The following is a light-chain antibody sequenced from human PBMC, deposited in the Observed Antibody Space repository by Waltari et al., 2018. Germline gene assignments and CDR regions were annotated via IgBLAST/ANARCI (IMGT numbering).Light chain of an antibody. V-gene: IGKV3-11*01. CDR1: HSGREY. J-gene: IGKJ4*01. Sequence: EIVLTQSPATLSLSPGARATLSCRASHSGREYLAWYQQRPGQAPRLLIYDASNRATGVPARFSGTGYETDFTLTINNLEPEDFAVYYCQQRSSWPLTFGGGSKVEIK. CDR2: DAS. CDR3: QQRSSWPLT.